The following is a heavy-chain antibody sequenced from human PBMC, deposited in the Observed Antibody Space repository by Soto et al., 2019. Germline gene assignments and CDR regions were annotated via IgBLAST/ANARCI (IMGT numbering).Heavy chain of an antibody. CDR2: INPNSGGT. CDR1: GYTFTGYY. Sequence: GASVKVSCKASGYTFTGYYMHWVRQAPGQGLEWMGWINPNSGGTNYAQKFQGRVTMTRDTSISTAYMELSRLRSDDTAVYYCARVVVLPDYGDYEGGMVWGSDGWFDPWGQGTLVTVSS. D-gene: IGHD4-17*01. CDR3: ARVVVLPDYGDYEGGMVWGSDGWFDP. V-gene: IGHV1-2*02. J-gene: IGHJ5*02.